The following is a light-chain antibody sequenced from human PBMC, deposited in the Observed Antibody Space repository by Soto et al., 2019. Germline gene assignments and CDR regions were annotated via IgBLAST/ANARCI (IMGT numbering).Light chain of an antibody. Sequence: DIQMTQSTSSLSASVGDRVTITCRASQDISNYLAWYQQKPGKVPKLLIYTASSLQSGVPSRFSGSGSGTDFTLTISSLQPEDAATYYCPEYKNAPLTFGGGTKVDIK. CDR3: PEYKNAPLT. CDR1: QDISNY. CDR2: TAS. V-gene: IGKV1-27*01. J-gene: IGKJ4*01.